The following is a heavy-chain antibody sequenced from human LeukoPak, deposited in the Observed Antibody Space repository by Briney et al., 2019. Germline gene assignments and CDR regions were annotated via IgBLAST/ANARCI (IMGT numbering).Heavy chain of an antibody. CDR3: TRQDVGTSSWLT. J-gene: IGHJ5*02. CDR1: GFTFSSYA. V-gene: IGHV3-23*01. CDR2: ISGSGDNT. D-gene: IGHD2-2*01. Sequence: PGGSLRLSCAASGFTFSSYAMSWVRQAPGKGLECVSVISGSGDNTYYADSVKGRFTISRDNSKNMLYLQMNSLRAEDTAVYYCTRQDVGTSSWLTWGQGTLVTVSS.